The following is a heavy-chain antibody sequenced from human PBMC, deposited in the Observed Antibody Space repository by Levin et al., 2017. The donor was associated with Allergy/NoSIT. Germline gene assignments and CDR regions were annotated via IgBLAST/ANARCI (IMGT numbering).Heavy chain of an antibody. CDR1: GFTFSSYA. V-gene: IGHV3-30*04. J-gene: IGHJ6*02. Sequence: GESLKISCAASGFTFSSYAMHWVRQAPGKGLEWVAVISYDGSNKYYADSVKGRFTISRDNSKNTLYLQMNSLRAEDTAVYYCARGGDSSGWSYYYYYGMDVWGQGTTVTVSS. D-gene: IGHD6-19*01. CDR3: ARGGDSSGWSYYYYYGMDV. CDR2: ISYDGSNK.